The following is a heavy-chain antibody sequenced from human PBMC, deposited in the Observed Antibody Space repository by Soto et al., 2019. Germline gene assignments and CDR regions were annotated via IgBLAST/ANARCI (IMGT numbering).Heavy chain of an antibody. D-gene: IGHD1-26*01. V-gene: IGHV4-61*01. CDR1: GDSVSTDRYF. CDR3: ARIVVGATVDL. Sequence: SETLSLTCSVSGDSVSTDRYFWTWIRQPPGKGLEWIAYISYTGDTNYNPSLKSRVTISIDTSRNQFSLTLTSVTAAGTAVYFCARIVVGATVDLWGQGSLVTVSS. J-gene: IGHJ5*02. CDR2: ISYTGDT.